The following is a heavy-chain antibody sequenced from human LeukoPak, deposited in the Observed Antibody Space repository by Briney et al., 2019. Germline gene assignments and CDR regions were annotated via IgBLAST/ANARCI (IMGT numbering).Heavy chain of an antibody. CDR1: GGSFNDYY. V-gene: IGHV4-34*01. D-gene: IGHD5-12*01. Sequence: SETLSLTCAVYGGSFNDYYWSWIHQSTGNGLEWIGEINHGGSTNYNSSLKSRVTISVDLSKNQFSLKLNSMTAADTAVYYCARGALAIGGSDYFGYWGQGTLVTVSS. CDR3: ARGALAIGGSDYFGY. J-gene: IGHJ4*02. CDR2: INHGGST.